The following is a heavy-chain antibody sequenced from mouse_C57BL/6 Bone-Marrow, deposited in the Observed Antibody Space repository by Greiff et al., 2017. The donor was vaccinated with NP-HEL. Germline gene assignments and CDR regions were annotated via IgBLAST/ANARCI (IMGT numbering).Heavy chain of an antibody. V-gene: IGHV1-42*01. D-gene: IGHD1-1*01. J-gene: IGHJ2*01. CDR3: AREEALLLLGWDY. CDR2: INPSTGGT. CDR1: GYSFTGYY. Sequence: VQLQQSGPELVKPGASVKISCKASGYSFTGYYMNWVKQSPEKSLEWIGEINPSTGGTTYNQKFKAKATLTVDKSSSTAYMQLKSLTSEDSAVYYCAREEALLLLGWDYWGQGTTLTVSS.